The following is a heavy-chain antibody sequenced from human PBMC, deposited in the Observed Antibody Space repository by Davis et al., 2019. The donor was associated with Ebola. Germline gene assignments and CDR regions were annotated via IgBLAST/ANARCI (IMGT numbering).Heavy chain of an antibody. CDR2: INTNTGNP. CDR1: GYTFTSYA. Sequence: AASVKVSCKASGYTFTSYAMNWVRQAPGQGLEWMGWINTNTGNPTYAQGFTGRFVFSLDTSVSTAYLQISSLKAEDTAVYYCARGGPSAMAKKAIYYYYYGMDVWGQGTTVTVSS. D-gene: IGHD2-2*01. J-gene: IGHJ6*02. CDR3: ARGGPSAMAKKAIYYYYYGMDV. V-gene: IGHV7-4-1*02.